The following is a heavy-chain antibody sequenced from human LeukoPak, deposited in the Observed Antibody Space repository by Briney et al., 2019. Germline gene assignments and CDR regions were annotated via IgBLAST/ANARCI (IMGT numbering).Heavy chain of an antibody. CDR3: ARASEGLDV. Sequence: GGSLRLSCAASGFSLSSYAMSWVRLAPGKWLEWVSSMSGSGSSTYHAHSVKGRFTISRDNSKNTLYLQMNSLRAGDTAVYYCARASEGLDVWGQGTTVTVSS. CDR2: MSGSGSST. J-gene: IGHJ6*02. V-gene: IGHV3-23*01. CDR1: GFSLSSYA.